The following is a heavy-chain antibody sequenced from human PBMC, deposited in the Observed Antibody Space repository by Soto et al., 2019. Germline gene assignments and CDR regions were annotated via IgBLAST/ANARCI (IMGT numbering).Heavy chain of an antibody. J-gene: IGHJ4*02. Sequence: WTWIRQHPGKGLEWIGYIYYSGSTYYNPSLKSRVTISVDTSKNQFSLKLSSVTAADMAVYYCAREPTGWGQGTLVTVSS. V-gene: IGHV4-31*02. CDR3: AREPTG. CDR2: IYYSGST.